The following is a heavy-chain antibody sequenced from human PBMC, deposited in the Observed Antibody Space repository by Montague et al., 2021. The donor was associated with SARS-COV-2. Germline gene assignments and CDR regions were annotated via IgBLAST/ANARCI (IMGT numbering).Heavy chain of an antibody. CDR2: TYYRSKWYH. Sequence: CAISGDSVSSNTATWNWIRQSPSRGLEWLGRTYYRSKWYHDYAISLKSRITINPDTSKNQFSLQLGSVAPEDTAVFYCARTTTRMLCPENAFDIWGQGTMVTVSS. CDR1: GDSVSSNTAT. J-gene: IGHJ3*02. D-gene: IGHD2-15*01. V-gene: IGHV6-1*01. CDR3: ARTTTRMLCPENAFDI.